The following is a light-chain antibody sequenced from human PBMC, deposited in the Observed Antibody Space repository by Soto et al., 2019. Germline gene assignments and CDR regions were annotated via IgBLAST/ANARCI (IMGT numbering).Light chain of an antibody. CDR2: GAS. J-gene: IGKJ1*01. V-gene: IGKV3-15*01. CDR3: QQYNNWPRT. CDR1: QSVSSN. Sequence: EIVLTQSPGTLSLSPGDRATLSCRASQSVSSNLAWYQQKPGQAPRLLIYGASTRATGIPARFSGSGSGTEFTLTISSLQSEDFAVYYCQQYNNWPRTFGQGTKVAIK.